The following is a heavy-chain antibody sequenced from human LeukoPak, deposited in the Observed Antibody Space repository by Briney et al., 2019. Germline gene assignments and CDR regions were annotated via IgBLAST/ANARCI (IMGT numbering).Heavy chain of an antibody. CDR3: ARKGLLWFGLSDY. V-gene: IGHV1-3*01. D-gene: IGHD3-10*01. J-gene: IGHJ4*02. CDR2: INAGNGNT. CDR1: GYTFTSYA. Sequence: ASVKVSRKASGYTFTSYAMHWVRQAPGQRLEWMGWINAGNGNTKYSQKFQGRVTITRDTSASTAYMELSSLRSEDTAVYYCARKGLLWFGLSDYWGQGTLVTVSS.